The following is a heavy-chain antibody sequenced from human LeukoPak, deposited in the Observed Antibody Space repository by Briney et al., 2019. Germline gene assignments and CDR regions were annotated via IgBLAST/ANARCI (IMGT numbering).Heavy chain of an antibody. CDR1: GGTFSSYA. J-gene: IGHJ3*02. CDR3: ARGGVVVVPAAISYDAFDI. Sequence: ASVKVSCKASGGTFSSYAISWVRQAPGQGLEWMGGLIPIFGTANYAQKFQGRVTITADESTSTAYMELSSLRSEDTAVYYCARGGVVVVPAAISYDAFDIWGQGTMVTVSS. CDR2: LIPIFGTA. V-gene: IGHV1-69*13. D-gene: IGHD2-2*01.